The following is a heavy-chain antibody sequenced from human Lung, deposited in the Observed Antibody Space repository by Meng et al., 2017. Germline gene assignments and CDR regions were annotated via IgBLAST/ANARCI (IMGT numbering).Heavy chain of an antibody. CDR1: GYSFTGYY. D-gene: IGHD2-15*01. CDR2: INPSSGGT. J-gene: IGHJ4*02. V-gene: IGHV1-2*06. CDR3: ARGGAYCSGATCWGTDY. Sequence: QVQLVQSGAEVKKPGASVKVSCEASGYSFTGYYMYGVRQAPGQGLEWMGRINPSSGGTDYAQKFQGRVTMTRDTSISTGYMELSRLRSDDTAVYYCARGGAYCSGATCWGTDYWGQGTLVTVSS.